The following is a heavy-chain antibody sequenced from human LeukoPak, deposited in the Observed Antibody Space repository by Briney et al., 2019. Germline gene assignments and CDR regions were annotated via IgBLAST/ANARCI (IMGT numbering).Heavy chain of an antibody. J-gene: IGHJ4*02. V-gene: IGHV4-59*02. CDR3: AKRLNSGYADY. D-gene: IGHD5-12*01. CDR2: GHHSERS. Sequence: SETLSLTCSVSGDSVSSTYWSWVRQPPGKGLEWIAYGHHSERSNYNPSLKSRVTISVDTSKNQFSLKLSSVTAADTAVYYCAKRLNSGYADYWGQGTLVTVSS. CDR1: GDSVSSTY.